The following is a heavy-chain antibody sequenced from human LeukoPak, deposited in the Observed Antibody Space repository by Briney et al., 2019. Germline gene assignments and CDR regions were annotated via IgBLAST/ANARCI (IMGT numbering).Heavy chain of an antibody. CDR1: GFTFSSYS. CDR3: AGCLWFGELLPYYFDY. Sequence: GGSLRLSCAASGFTFSSYSMNWVRQAPGKGLEWVSSISSSSSYIYYADSVKGRFTISRDNSKNTLYLQMNSLRAEDTAVYYCAGCLWFGELLPYYFDYWGQGTLVTVSS. V-gene: IGHV3-21*04. CDR2: ISSSSSYI. J-gene: IGHJ4*02. D-gene: IGHD3-10*01.